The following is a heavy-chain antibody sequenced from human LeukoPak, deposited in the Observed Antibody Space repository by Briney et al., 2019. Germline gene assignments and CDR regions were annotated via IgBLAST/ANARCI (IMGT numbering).Heavy chain of an antibody. CDR3: AEGITIFGVVTGY. CDR1: GFTFSSYG. J-gene: IGHJ4*02. V-gene: IGHV3-30*18. Sequence: GRSLRLSCAASGFTFSSYGMHWVRQAPGKGLEWVAVISYDGSNKYYADSVKGRFTISRDNSKNTLYLQMNSLRAEDTAVYYCAEGITIFGVVTGYWGQGTLGTVSS. D-gene: IGHD3-3*01. CDR2: ISYDGSNK.